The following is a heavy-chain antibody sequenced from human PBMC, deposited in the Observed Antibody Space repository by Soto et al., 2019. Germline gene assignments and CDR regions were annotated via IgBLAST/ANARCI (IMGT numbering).Heavy chain of an antibody. CDR1: GGTFSSYA. Sequence: SVKVSCKASGGTFSSYAISWVRQAPGQGLEWMGGIIPIFGTANYAQKFQGRVTITADESTSTAYMELSSLRSEDTAVYYCARGGVVRITMVRGVGYYYGMDVWGQGTTVTVSS. CDR3: ARGGVVRITMVRGVGYYYGMDV. V-gene: IGHV1-69*13. J-gene: IGHJ6*02. CDR2: IIPIFGTA. D-gene: IGHD3-10*01.